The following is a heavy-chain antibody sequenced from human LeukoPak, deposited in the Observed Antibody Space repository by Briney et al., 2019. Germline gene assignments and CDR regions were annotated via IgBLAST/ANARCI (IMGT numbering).Heavy chain of an antibody. CDR2: IYYSGST. CDR3: ARAREPLIYTYYFEY. D-gene: IGHD1-14*01. Sequence: SETLSLTCTISGGSISTYYWSWIRQPPGKGLEWIGYIYYSGSTNYNPSLMSRVTISVDTSKNQFSLKLSSVTAADTAVYYCARAREPLIYTYYFEYWGQGTLVTVSS. V-gene: IGHV4-59*08. J-gene: IGHJ4*02. CDR1: GGSISTYY.